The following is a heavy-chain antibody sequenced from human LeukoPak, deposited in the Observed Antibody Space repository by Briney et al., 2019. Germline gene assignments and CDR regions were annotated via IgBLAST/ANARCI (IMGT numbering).Heavy chain of an antibody. Sequence: GGSLRLSCAASGFTFSSYSMNWVRQAPGKGLEWVSSISSSSYIYYADSVKGRFTISRDNAKNSLYLQMNSLRAEDTAVYYCARVPAPYAYDTSGYDSRGQGTLVTVSS. J-gene: IGHJ4*02. CDR3: ARVPAPYAYDTSGYDS. CDR1: GFTFSSYS. CDR2: ISSSSYI. D-gene: IGHD3-22*01. V-gene: IGHV3-21*04.